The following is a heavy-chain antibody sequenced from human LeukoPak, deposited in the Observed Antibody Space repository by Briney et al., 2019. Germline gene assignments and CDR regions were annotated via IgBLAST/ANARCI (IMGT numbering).Heavy chain of an antibody. CDR1: GYSFTSYW. Sequence: GESLQISCKGSGYSFTSYWIGWVRQMPGKGLGWMGIIYHGDSDTRYSPSFQGQVTISADKSISTAYLQWSSLKASDTAMYYCASHYDFWSGYYFDAFDIWGQGTMVTVSS. J-gene: IGHJ3*02. CDR3: ASHYDFWSGYYFDAFDI. V-gene: IGHV5-51*01. D-gene: IGHD3-3*01. CDR2: IYHGDSDT.